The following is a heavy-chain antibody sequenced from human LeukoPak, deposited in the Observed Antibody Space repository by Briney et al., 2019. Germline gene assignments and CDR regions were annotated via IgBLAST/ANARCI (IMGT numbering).Heavy chain of an antibody. CDR1: GGSMFSYY. J-gene: IGHJ2*01. D-gene: IGHD3-22*01. Sequence: SETLSLTCTVSGGSMFSYYWNWIRQPPGKGLEWIGYIYSSGITNYSPSLRSRGTISVATSRNQFSLRLTSVTAADTAIYYCARRAYYDSSGYHPTSGYFDLWGRGTLVTFSS. V-gene: IGHV4-4*08. CDR2: IYSSGIT. CDR3: ARRAYYDSSGYHPTSGYFDL.